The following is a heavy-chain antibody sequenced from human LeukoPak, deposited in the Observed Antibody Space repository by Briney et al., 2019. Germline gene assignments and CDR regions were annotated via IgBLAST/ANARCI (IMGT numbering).Heavy chain of an antibody. CDR3: ARGGGSGWYYFDY. J-gene: IGHJ4*02. V-gene: IGHV4-59*12. CDR2: IYYSGST. Sequence: PSETLSLTCTVSGGSISSYYWSWIRQPPGKGLEWIGYIYYSGSTNYNPSLKSRVTISVDTSKNQFSLKLSSVTAADTAVYYCARGGGSGWYYFDYWGQGTLVTASS. CDR1: GGSISSYY. D-gene: IGHD6-19*01.